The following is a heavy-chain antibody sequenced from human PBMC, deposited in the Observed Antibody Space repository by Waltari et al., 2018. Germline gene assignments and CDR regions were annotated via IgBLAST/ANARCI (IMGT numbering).Heavy chain of an antibody. CDR2: MNPNSGNT. CDR3: ARSPRRAAAGTGAFDI. D-gene: IGHD6-13*01. Sequence: QVQLVQSGAEVKKPGASVKVSCKASGYTFTSYDLNWVRQATGQGLEWMGWMNPNSGNTGYAQKFQGRVTMTRNTSISTAYMELSSLRSEDTAVYYCARSPRRAAAGTGAFDIWGQGTMVTVSS. J-gene: IGHJ3*02. V-gene: IGHV1-8*02. CDR1: GYTFTSYD.